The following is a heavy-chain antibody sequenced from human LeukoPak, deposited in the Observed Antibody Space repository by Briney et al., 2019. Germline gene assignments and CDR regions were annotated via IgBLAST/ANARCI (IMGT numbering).Heavy chain of an antibody. J-gene: IGHJ3*02. D-gene: IGHD4-17*01. CDR2: INSDGSST. CDR3: VTTVTSPGFDI. Sequence: GGSLRLSCAASGFTFSNYWMHWVRQVPEKGLVWVSHINSDGSSTTYADPLKGRFTISRDNAKNTLYLQMNSLRADDTAVYYCVTTVTSPGFDIWGQGTMVTVSS. CDR1: GFTFSNYW. V-gene: IGHV3-74*01.